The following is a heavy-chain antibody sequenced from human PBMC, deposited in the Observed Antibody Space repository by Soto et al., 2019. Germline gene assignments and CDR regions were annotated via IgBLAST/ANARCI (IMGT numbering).Heavy chain of an antibody. J-gene: IGHJ4*02. D-gene: IGHD6-19*01. CDR2: IKQDGSEK. V-gene: IGHV3-7*03. CDR3: ARPGYSSGWYAGFDY. Sequence: GGSLRLSCAASGFTFSSYWMSWVRQAPGKGLEWVANIKQDGSEKYYVDSVKGRFTISRDNAKNSLYLQMNSLRAEDTAVYYCARPGYSSGWYAGFDYWGQGTLVTVSS. CDR1: GFTFSSYW.